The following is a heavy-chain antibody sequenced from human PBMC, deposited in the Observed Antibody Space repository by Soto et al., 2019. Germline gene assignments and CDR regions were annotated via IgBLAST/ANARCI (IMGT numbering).Heavy chain of an antibody. D-gene: IGHD3-3*01. CDR3: ARDFGLHNCFDS. V-gene: IGHV1-69*01. J-gene: IGHJ5*01. CDR1: GGTFSNFA. CDR2: IIPMFGAA. Sequence: QVQLVQSGAEVKKPGSSVKVSCTASGGTFSNFAISWVRQAPGQGLEWMGGIIPMFGAADYAQEFQGRVTITADESTSTAYMELSSLRSEGTAMYYCARDFGLHNCFDSWGQGTQVTVSS.